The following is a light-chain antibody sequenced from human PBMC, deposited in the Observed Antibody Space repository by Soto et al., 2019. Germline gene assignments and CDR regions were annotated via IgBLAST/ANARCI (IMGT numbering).Light chain of an antibody. Sequence: QSALTQPASVSGSPGQSITISCTGTSSDVGGYNYVSWYQQHPGKAPKLMIYEVSNRPSGVSNDFSGSKSGNTASLTISGLQAEDEADYYCSSYTTSSTRVFGRGTKLTVL. V-gene: IGLV2-14*01. J-gene: IGLJ3*02. CDR3: SSYTTSSTRV. CDR2: EVS. CDR1: SSDVGGYNY.